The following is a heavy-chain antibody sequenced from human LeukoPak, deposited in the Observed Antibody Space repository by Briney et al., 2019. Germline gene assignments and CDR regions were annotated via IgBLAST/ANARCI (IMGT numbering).Heavy chain of an antibody. D-gene: IGHD6-19*01. CDR3: ARDSPYSSGWYNWFDP. J-gene: IGHJ5*02. CDR1: GFTFTSNG. CDR2: ISAYNGNT. V-gene: IGHV1-18*01. Sequence: GASVKVSSKASGFTFTSNGISWVRQAPGQGLEWLGWISAYNGNTNYAQKLQGRVTMTTDTSTSTAYMELRSLRSDDTAVYYCARDSPYSSGWYNWFDPWGQGTLVTVSS.